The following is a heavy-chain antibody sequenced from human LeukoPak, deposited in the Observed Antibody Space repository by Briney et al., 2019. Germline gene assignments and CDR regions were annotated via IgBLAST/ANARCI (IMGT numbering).Heavy chain of an antibody. V-gene: IGHV1-46*01. Sequence: ASVKVSCEASGYTFTSYYMHWVRQPPGQGLEGRGIINPSGGSTSYAQKFQGRVTMTRDTSTSTVYMELSSLRSEDTAVYYCARDGVRGVIAEGHYYGMDVWGKGTTVTVSS. D-gene: IGHD3-10*01. CDR1: GYTFTSYY. CDR2: INPSGGST. J-gene: IGHJ6*04. CDR3: ARDGVRGVIAEGHYYGMDV.